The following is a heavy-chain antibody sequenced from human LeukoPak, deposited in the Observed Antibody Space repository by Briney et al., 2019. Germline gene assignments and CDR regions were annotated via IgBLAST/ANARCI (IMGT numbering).Heavy chain of an antibody. CDR2: MYYRGRT. D-gene: IGHD1-26*01. Sequence: SETLSLTCTVSGGSLRNYYWSWIRQPPGKGLEWIGYMYYRGRTNYNPSLKSRVTILVDTSKNQFSLRLTSVTAADTAVYYCAREGSGSYYRSLDYWGQGTLVTVSS. CDR1: GGSLRNYY. V-gene: IGHV4-59*12. CDR3: AREGSGSYYRSLDY. J-gene: IGHJ4*02.